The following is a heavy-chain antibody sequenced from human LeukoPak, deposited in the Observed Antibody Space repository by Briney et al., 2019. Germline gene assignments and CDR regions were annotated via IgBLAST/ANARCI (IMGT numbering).Heavy chain of an antibody. Sequence: PGGSLRLSCAASGFTFSGYSMNWVRQAPGKGLEWVSSISSSSSYIYYADSVKGRFTISRDNAKNSLYLQMNSLRAEDTAVYYCAKDRGRTWVQVANWGQGTLVTVSS. J-gene: IGHJ4*02. CDR1: GFTFSGYS. CDR2: ISSSSSYI. V-gene: IGHV3-21*01. CDR3: AKDRGRTWVQVAN. D-gene: IGHD2-15*01.